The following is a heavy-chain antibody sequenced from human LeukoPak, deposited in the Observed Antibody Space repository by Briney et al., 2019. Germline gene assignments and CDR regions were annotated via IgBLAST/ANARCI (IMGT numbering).Heavy chain of an antibody. V-gene: IGHV4-59*08. D-gene: IGHD2-21*02. CDR3: ARHYCGGDCYTRFDY. Sequence: PSETLSLTRTVSSGSISSYYWSWIRQPPGKGLEWIGYIYSSGSTKYNPSLKSRVTISVDTPNNQFFLKLSSVTAADTAVYYCARHYCGGDCYTRFDYWGQGTLVTVSS. J-gene: IGHJ4*02. CDR1: SGSISSYY. CDR2: IYSSGST.